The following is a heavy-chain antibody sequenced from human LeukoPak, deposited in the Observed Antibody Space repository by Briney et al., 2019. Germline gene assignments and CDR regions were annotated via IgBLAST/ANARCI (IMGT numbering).Heavy chain of an antibody. J-gene: IGHJ4*02. V-gene: IGHV3-74*03. CDR1: GVTFSEYW. D-gene: IGHD1-14*01. CDR2: ISKDGGST. CDR3: TSGIGTYDY. Sequence: PGGSLRLSCAVSGVTFSEYWMHWVRQDAGKGLVWVAGISKDGGSTEYADFVKGRCTISRDNAKNTLYLQMNSLTVDDTAVYYCTSGIGTYDYWGLGAQVTVSS.